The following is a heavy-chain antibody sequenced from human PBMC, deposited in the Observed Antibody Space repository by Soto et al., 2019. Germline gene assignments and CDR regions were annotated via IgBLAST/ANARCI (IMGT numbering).Heavy chain of an antibody. V-gene: IGHV1-69*13. J-gene: IGHJ6*02. Sequence: SVKVSCKASGGTFSSYAISWVRQAPGQGLEWMGGIIPIFGTANYAQKFQGRVTITADESTSTAYMELSSLRSEDTAVYYCARRMTNPSHDYYYSGLDVWGQGTTVTVSS. CDR1: GGTFSSYA. CDR3: ARRMTNPSHDYYYSGLDV. D-gene: IGHD4-17*01. CDR2: IIPIFGTA.